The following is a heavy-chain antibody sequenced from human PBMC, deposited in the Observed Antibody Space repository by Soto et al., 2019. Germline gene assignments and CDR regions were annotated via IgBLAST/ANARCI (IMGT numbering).Heavy chain of an antibody. CDR2: ISSYGSDT. J-gene: IGHJ6*02. CDR1: GFTFSRYW. CDR3: ASNYAYAEGYYWYGIDV. D-gene: IGHD3-16*01. V-gene: IGHV3-74*01. Sequence: EVQLVESGGGLVLPGGSLRLSCAASGFTFSRYWMHWVRQAPGKWLVWVSRISSYGSDTHYADSVKGRFTISRDNAKNTLYLQMHSLRADDTAVYYCASNYAYAEGYYWYGIDVWGQGTTVTVSS.